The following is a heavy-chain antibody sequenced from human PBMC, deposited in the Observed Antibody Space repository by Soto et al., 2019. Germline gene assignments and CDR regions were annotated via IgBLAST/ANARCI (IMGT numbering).Heavy chain of an antibody. Sequence: QVRLQESGPGLVKPSQTLSLTCTVSGGSISSYYWSWIRQAPGKGLEWIGHIYYSGNTNYNPSLTSRLTISVHTSTTPFSLKLPSAPAADTAVYYCARLGSNSASRWGPGPLVIVSS. CDR2: IYYSGNT. J-gene: IGHJ4*02. CDR1: GGSISSYY. CDR3: ARLGSNSASR. D-gene: IGHD1-26*01. V-gene: IGHV4-59*08.